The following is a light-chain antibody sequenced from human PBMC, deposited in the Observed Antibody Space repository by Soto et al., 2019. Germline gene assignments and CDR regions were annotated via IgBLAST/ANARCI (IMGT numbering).Light chain of an antibody. CDR3: QQANNFPLT. CDR1: QGISSW. J-gene: IGKJ4*01. V-gene: IGKV1-12*01. Sequence: DLQMTQSPSSVSASVGDRVTITCRASQGISSWLAWYQQKPGKVPHLLIYAASSLQSGVSSRFSGTISGTDFTLTISSLQPEDSATYYCQQANNFPLTFGGGTKVEIK. CDR2: AAS.